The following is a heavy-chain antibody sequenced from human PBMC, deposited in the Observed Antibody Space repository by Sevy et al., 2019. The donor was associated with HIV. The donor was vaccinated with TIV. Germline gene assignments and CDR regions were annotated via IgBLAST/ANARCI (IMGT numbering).Heavy chain of an antibody. CDR3: ARDPSTYYYDSSGHRFDY. D-gene: IGHD3-22*01. CDR2: IWYDGSNK. Sequence: GGSLRLSCAASGFTFSSYGMHWVRQAPGKGLEWVAVIWYDGSNKYYADSVKGRFTISRDNSKNTLYLQMNSLRAEDTAVYYWARDPSTYYYDSSGHRFDYWGQGTLVTVSS. V-gene: IGHV3-33*01. CDR1: GFTFSSYG. J-gene: IGHJ4*02.